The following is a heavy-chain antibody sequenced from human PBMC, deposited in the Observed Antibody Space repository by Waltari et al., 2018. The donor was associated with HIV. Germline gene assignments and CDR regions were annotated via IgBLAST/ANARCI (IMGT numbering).Heavy chain of an antibody. Sequence: QLQLQESGPGLVKPSETLSLTCTVSGGSISSSSYYWGWIRQPPGKGLEWIGSLYYSGSTYYNPSLKSRVTISVDTSKNQFALKLSSVTAADTAVYYCARHVGMEDPYYYDSSAEYWGQGTLVTVSS. CDR3: ARHVGMEDPYYYDSSAEY. CDR2: LYYSGST. CDR1: GGSISSSSYY. D-gene: IGHD3-22*01. J-gene: IGHJ4*02. V-gene: IGHV4-39*01.